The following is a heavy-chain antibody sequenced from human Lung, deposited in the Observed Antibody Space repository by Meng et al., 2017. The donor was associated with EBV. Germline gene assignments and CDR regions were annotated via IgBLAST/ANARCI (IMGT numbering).Heavy chain of an antibody. CDR3: ARAVDTGYFDY. D-gene: IGHD5-18*01. CDR2: IYYSGST. CDR1: GGSISSGGYY. J-gene: IGHJ4*02. Sequence: QVQLQESGPGLVQPSQTLSLTCTVSGGSISSGGYYWSWIRQHPGKSLEWIGYIYYSGSTYYNPSLKSLVSISVDTANNQFSLKLSSVTAADTAVYYCARAVDTGYFDYWGQGTLVTVSS. V-gene: IGHV4-31*01.